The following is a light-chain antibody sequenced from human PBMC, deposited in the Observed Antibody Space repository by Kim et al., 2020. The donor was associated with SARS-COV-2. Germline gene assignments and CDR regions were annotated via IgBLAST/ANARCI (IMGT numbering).Light chain of an antibody. CDR2: AAS. J-gene: IGKJ2*01. CDR1: QSLLKSDGKSY. V-gene: IGKV2-29*03. Sequence: VLTQTPLSLSVTPGQPASISCKSTQSLLKSDGKSYLYWYFQRPGQSPQLLIYAASSRSSGVPDRFSGSGSGTDFTLHISRVEAEDVGIYYCMQGINPTFGQGTKLGI. CDR3: MQGINPT.